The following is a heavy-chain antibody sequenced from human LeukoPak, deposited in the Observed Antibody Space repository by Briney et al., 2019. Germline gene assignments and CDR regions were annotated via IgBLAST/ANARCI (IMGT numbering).Heavy chain of an antibody. J-gene: IGHJ4*02. Sequence: GGSLRLSCAGSGFTFSSYWMSWVRQAPGKGPEWVANIKQDGSEKNYVDSVKGRFTISRDNAKDSLYLQMNSLRAEDTAMYYCVRDYLGYWGQGTLVTVFS. V-gene: IGHV3-7*01. D-gene: IGHD3-16*01. CDR1: GFTFSSYW. CDR3: VRDYLGY. CDR2: IKQDGSEK.